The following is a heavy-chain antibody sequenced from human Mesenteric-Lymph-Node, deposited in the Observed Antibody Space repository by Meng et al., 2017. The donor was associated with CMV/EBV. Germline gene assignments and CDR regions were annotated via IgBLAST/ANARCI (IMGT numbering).Heavy chain of an antibody. J-gene: IGHJ3*02. CDR1: GGTFSSYA. CDR2: IIPIFGTA. V-gene: IGHV1-69*05. Sequence: SVKVSCKASGGTFSSYAISWVRQAPGQGLEWMGGIIPIFGTANYAQKFQGRVTITTDESTSTAYMELSSLRSEDTAVYYCARGVEAGLAFDIWGQGTMVTVSS. D-gene: IGHD2-21*01. CDR3: ARGVEAGLAFDI.